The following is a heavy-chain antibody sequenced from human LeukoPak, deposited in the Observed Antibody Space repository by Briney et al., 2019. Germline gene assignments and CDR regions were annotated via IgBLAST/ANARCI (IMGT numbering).Heavy chain of an antibody. CDR2: INGDGRNT. CDR3: VREDLRMIYFDY. Sequence: GGSLRLSCDASGFTFSTYWIHWVRQAPGKGLLWVSRINGDGRNTNYADSVKGRFIISRDNAKNTVYLQINNLRAEDTAVYYCVREDLRMIYFDYWGQGTLVTVSS. J-gene: IGHJ4*02. V-gene: IGHV3-74*01. D-gene: IGHD2/OR15-2a*01. CDR1: GFTFSTYW.